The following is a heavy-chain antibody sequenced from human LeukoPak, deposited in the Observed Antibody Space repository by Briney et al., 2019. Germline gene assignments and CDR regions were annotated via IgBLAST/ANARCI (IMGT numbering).Heavy chain of an antibody. D-gene: IGHD5-24*01. J-gene: IGHJ4*02. CDR2: IYSSGST. Sequence: SETLSLTCTVSGGSISSGGYYWSWIRQHPGKGLEWIGYIYSSGSTYYNPSLKSRVTISVDTSKNQFSLKLSSVTAADTAVYYCARALGDGYKFDYWGQGTLVTVSS. CDR1: GGSISSGGYY. CDR3: ARALGDGYKFDY. V-gene: IGHV4-31*03.